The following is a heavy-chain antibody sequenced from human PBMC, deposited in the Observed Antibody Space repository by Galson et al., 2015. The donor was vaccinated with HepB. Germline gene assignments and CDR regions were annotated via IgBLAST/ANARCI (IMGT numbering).Heavy chain of an antibody. CDR3: ARAGGGLNYYYMDV. CDR1: GYTFTSYD. V-gene: IGHV1-8*01. CDR2: MNPNSGNT. J-gene: IGHJ6*03. Sequence: SVKVSCKASGYTFTSYDINWVRQATGQGLEWMGWMNPNSGNTGYAQKFQGRVSMTRNTSISTAYMELSSLRSEDTAVHYCARAGGGLNYYYMDVWGKGTTVTVSS. D-gene: IGHD3-16*01.